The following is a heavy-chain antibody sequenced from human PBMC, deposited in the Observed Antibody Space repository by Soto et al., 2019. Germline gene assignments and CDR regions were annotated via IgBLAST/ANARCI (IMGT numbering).Heavy chain of an antibody. D-gene: IGHD4-17*01. CDR1: GFTFSTYT. J-gene: IGHJ4*02. Sequence: VQLLESGGGLAQPGGSLRLSCAASGFTFSTYTMAWVRQAPGRGPEWVAGVSQDGTAHYADSVKGRFTISRDNSRDTGYLQMITLRGEDTAVYYCAKDMRPDGVWDFDYWGQGTLVTGSS. V-gene: IGHV3-23*01. CDR2: VSQDGTA. CDR3: AKDMRPDGVWDFDY.